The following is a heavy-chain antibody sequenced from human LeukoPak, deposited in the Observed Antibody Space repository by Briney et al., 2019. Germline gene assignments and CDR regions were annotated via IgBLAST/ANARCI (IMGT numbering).Heavy chain of an antibody. CDR2: IYSGGST. CDR1: GFTVSSNY. CDR3: ARVLLWFGELSGAFDI. J-gene: IGHJ3*02. Sequence: HPGGSLRLSCAASGFTVSSNYMSWVRQAPGKGLEWVSVIYSGGSTYYADSVKGRFTISRDNSKNTLYLQMNSLRAEDTAVYYCARVLLWFGELSGAFDIWGQGTMVTVSS. V-gene: IGHV3-66*01. D-gene: IGHD3-10*01.